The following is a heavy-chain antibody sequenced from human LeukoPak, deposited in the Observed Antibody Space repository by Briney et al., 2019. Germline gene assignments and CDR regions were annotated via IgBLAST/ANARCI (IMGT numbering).Heavy chain of an antibody. CDR2: IGTTSTFI. CDR1: GXTFTSYT. J-gene: IGHJ4*02. CDR3: AKAHPGFDY. V-gene: IGHV3-21*01. Sequence: GGSLRLSCAASGXTFTSYTMNWVRQAPGKGLEWVASIGTTSTFIHYADSVKGRFTISRDNAKDSLFLQMNSLRAEDTAVYYCAKAHPGFDYWGQGALVTVSS.